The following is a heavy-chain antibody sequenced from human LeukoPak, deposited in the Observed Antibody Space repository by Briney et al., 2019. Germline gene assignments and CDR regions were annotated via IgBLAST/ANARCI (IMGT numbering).Heavy chain of an antibody. V-gene: IGHV4-34*01. CDR3: ARVPGYEDY. Sequence: SETLSLTCAVYGGSFSGYYWSWIRQPPGKGLEWIGEINHSGSTNYNPSLKSRVTISVDTSKNQFSLKLSSVTAADTAVYYCARVPGYEDYWGQGTLVTVSS. J-gene: IGHJ4*02. D-gene: IGHD5-12*01. CDR2: INHSGST. CDR1: GGSFSGYY.